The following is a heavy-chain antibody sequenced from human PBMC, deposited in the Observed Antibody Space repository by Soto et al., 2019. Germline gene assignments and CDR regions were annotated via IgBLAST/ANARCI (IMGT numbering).Heavy chain of an antibody. V-gene: IGHV3-23*01. Sequence: EVQLLESGGGLVQPGGSLRLSCAASGFTFSTYAMTWVRQAPGKGLEWDSAISGSGGTTNYTDAVKGRFTITRDNSEFTLYLPMNSLIYYDAAVYYCAEGRTTADRDAYGGQGTLVTVSS. CDR3: AEGRTTADRDAY. D-gene: IGHD2-2*01. J-gene: IGHJ4*02. CDR2: ISGSGGTT. CDR1: GFTFSTYA.